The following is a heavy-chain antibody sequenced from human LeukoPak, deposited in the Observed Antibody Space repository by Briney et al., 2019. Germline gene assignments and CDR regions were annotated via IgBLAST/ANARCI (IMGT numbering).Heavy chain of an antibody. D-gene: IGHD6-19*01. Sequence: SVKVSCKASGYTFTSYAISWVRQAPGQGLEWMGGIIPIFGTANYAQKFQGRVTITTDESTSTAYMELSSLRSEDTAVYYCARGLHSSGWYAEAGWFDPWGQGTLVTVSS. CDR3: ARGLHSSGWYAEAGWFDP. CDR1: GYTFTSYA. CDR2: IIPIFGTA. V-gene: IGHV1-69*05. J-gene: IGHJ5*02.